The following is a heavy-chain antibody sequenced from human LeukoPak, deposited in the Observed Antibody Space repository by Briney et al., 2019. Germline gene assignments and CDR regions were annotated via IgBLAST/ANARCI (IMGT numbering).Heavy chain of an antibody. CDR1: GGSISSSSYY. CDR2: IYYSGST. J-gene: IGHJ4*02. Sequence: SETLSLTCTVSGGSISSSSYYWGWIRQPPGKGLEWIGSIYYSGSTYYNPSLKSRVTISVDTSKNQFSLKLSSVTAADTAVYYRARIYAAAGALYYFDYWGQGTLVTVSS. CDR3: ARIYAAAGALYYFDY. D-gene: IGHD6-13*01. V-gene: IGHV4-39*07.